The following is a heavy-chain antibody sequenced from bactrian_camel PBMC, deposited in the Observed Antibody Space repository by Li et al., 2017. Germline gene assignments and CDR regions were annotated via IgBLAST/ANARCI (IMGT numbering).Heavy chain of an antibody. Sequence: HVQLVESGGGSVQAGGSLRLSCVTSRKVYDGYCMGWVRQAPGKGREGVAALSTSPGTADYADSVKGRFTISRDKANYTLYLQMNNLRVEDTAMYYCAAKEGIHWVGKFLFLSYAMDYWGKGTQVTVS. V-gene: IGHV3S1*01. CDR2: LSTSPGTA. J-gene: IGHJ7*01. CDR1: RKVYDGYC. D-gene: IGHD1*01.